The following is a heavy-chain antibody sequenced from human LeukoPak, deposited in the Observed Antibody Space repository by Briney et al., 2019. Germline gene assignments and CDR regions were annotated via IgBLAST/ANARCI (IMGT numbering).Heavy chain of an antibody. CDR3: ASDLRGGYDY. J-gene: IGHJ1*01. Sequence: GGSLRLSCAASGFTFSDSYMSWIRQPPGKGPEWVANIRQDGSDKYYLDSVKGRFTISRDNAKNSLYLQMNSLRAEDTAVYYCASDLRGGYDYWGQGTLVTVSS. CDR2: IRQDGSDK. D-gene: IGHD5-12*01. CDR1: GFTFSDSY. V-gene: IGHV3-7*04.